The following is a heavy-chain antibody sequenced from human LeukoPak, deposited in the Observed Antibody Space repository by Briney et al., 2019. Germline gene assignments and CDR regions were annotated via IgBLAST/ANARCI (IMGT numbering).Heavy chain of an antibody. CDR2: IYYSGST. CDR3: AFRRDGYKGGNWFDP. D-gene: IGHD5-24*01. J-gene: IGHJ5*02. Sequence: SETLSLTCTVSGGSINSRSYYWGWLRQPPGKGLEWIGSIYYSGSTYHNPSPKSRVTISVDTSKNQLSLKLSSVTAADTAVYYCAFRRDGYKGGNWFDPWGQGTLVTVSS. CDR1: GGSINSRSYY. V-gene: IGHV4-39*01.